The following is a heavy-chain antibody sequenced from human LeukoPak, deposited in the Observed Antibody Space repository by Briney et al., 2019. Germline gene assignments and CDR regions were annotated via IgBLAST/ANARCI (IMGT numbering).Heavy chain of an antibody. CDR2: ISSSGSTI. CDR3: ARDHATYYYDSSGYYDY. CDR1: GFTFTNYW. D-gene: IGHD3-22*01. J-gene: IGHJ4*02. V-gene: IGHV3-48*04. Sequence: PGGSLRLSCAASGFTFTNYWMHWVRQAPGKGLEWVSYISSSGSTIYYADSVKGRFTISRDNAKNSLYLQMNSLRAEDTAVYYCARDHATYYYDSSGYYDYWGQGTLVTVSS.